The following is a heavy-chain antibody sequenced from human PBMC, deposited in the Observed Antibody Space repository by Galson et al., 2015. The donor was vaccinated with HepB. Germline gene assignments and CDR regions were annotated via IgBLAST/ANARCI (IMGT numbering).Heavy chain of an antibody. Sequence: SLRLSCAASGFTFSNAVMSWVRHAPGKGLEWVSAIGISGGNTYYADSVKGRFAISRDDSKSTLYLQMNSLRGADTAVYYCAKGLDYDFWNFDSWGQGSQVAVSS. V-gene: IGHV3-23*01. CDR3: AKGLDYDFWNFDS. CDR2: IGISGGNT. CDR1: GFTFSNAV. D-gene: IGHD3-3*01. J-gene: IGHJ4*02.